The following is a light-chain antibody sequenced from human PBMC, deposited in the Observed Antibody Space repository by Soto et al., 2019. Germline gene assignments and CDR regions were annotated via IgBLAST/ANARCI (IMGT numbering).Light chain of an antibody. Sequence: QSALTQPASVSGSPGQSITISCTGTSSDVGGYNYVSWYQHHPGKAPKLMIYEVSNRPSGVSNRFSGSKSGNTASLTISGLQAEDESDYYCSSYTSSTPCVFGPGTKVTVL. J-gene: IGLJ1*01. CDR1: SSDVGGYNY. V-gene: IGLV2-14*01. CDR2: EVS. CDR3: SSYTSSTPCV.